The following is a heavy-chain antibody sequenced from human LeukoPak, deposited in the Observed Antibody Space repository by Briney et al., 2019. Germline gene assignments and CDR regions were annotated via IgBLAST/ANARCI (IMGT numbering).Heavy chain of an antibody. V-gene: IGHV1-69*05. D-gene: IGHD6-19*01. CDR1: GRTFSIYA. CDR2: IIPIFGTA. Sequence: SVNVSCKASGRTFSIYAIRWVRQAPGQGLEWMGGIIPIFGTANCAEKIQGRVTITTDESTSRAYMELSSLRSEDTAVYYCARTYSSGWYQYFQHWGQGTLVTVSS. J-gene: IGHJ1*01. CDR3: ARTYSSGWYQYFQH.